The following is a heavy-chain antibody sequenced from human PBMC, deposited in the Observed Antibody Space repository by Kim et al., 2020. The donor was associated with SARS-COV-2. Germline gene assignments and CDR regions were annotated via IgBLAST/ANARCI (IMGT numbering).Heavy chain of an antibody. CDR3: ARSPSYLTGPTIPFAY. CDR2: IYYSGTT. V-gene: IGHV4-39*01. J-gene: IGHJ4*02. Sequence: SETLSLTCTVSGGSISSTSYYWGWIRQPPGKGLEWIGSIYYSGTTYYNPSLKSRVTISVDTSKNQFSLKLSSVTAADTAVYYCARSPSYLTGPTIPFAYWGQGTLVTVSS. CDR1: GGSISSTSYY. D-gene: IGHD1-7*01.